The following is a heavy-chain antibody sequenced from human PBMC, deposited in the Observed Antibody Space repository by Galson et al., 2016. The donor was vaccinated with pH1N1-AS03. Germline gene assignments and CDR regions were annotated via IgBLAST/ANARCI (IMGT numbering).Heavy chain of an antibody. CDR2: ISPGNGNT. D-gene: IGHD5-18*01. CDR1: GYNFINYA. J-gene: IGHJ4*02. V-gene: IGHV1-3*01. CDR3: VTLYTDGFTAFDY. Sequence: SVKVSCKASGYNFINYAIHWVRQAPGQSLEWMGRISPGNGNTQFSQKFQGKVTLTRDTSATTAYMELSGLRPEDTAVYYCVTLYTDGFTAFDYWGQGTLVTVSS.